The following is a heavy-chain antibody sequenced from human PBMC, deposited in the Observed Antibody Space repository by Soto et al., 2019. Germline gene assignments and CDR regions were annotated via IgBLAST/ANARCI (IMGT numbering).Heavy chain of an antibody. CDR3: TRGHGFNGASFDY. D-gene: IGHD2-8*01. Sequence: QVQLVQSGAEVKKPGSSVKVSCKTSGGTFSSYSVSWVRQAPGQGLEWMGGIIPIFGIPTYAQKFQARVTISADESTSTASMELSGLRSEDTAIYYCTRGHGFNGASFDYWGQGTLVTVSS. V-gene: IGHV1-69*01. CDR1: GGTFSSYS. J-gene: IGHJ4*02. CDR2: IIPIFGIP.